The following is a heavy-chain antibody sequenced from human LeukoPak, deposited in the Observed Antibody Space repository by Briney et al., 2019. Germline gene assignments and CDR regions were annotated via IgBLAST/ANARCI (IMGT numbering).Heavy chain of an antibody. D-gene: IGHD5-12*01. CDR1: GYTFTSYG. CDR2: ISAYNGNT. CDR3: ARTRGGGYSGYDFYFDY. V-gene: IGHV1-18*01. J-gene: IGHJ4*02. Sequence: ASVKVSCKASGYTFTSYGISWVRQAPGQGLEWMGWISAYNGNTNYAQKLQGRVTMATDTSTSTAYMELRSLRSDDTAVYYCARTRGGGYSGYDFYFDYWGQGTLVTVSS.